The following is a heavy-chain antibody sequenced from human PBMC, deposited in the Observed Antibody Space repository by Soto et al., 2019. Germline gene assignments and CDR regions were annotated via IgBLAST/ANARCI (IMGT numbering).Heavy chain of an antibody. CDR1: GGSISSSSYY. V-gene: IGHV4-39*01. D-gene: IGHD3-10*01. J-gene: IGHJ4*02. Sequence: SETLSLTCTVSGGSISSSSYYWGWIRQPPGKGLEWIGSIYYSGSTYYNPSLKSRVTISVDTSKNQFSLKLSSVTAADTAVYYCASHLVRGVIRYPFAYCCQGPLVT. CDR3: ASHLVRGVIRYPFAY. CDR2: IYYSGST.